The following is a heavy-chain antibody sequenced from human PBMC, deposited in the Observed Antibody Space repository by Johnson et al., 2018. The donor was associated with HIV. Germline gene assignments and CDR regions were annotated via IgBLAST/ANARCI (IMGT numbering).Heavy chain of an antibody. V-gene: IGHV3-7*01. J-gene: IGHJ3*02. CDR3: ASGWGIVVSDAFDI. Sequence: VQLVESGGGLERPGGSLRLSCAASGFFFDDYGMTWVRQPPGRGLEWVANIKQDGSEKYYADSVKGRFTISRDNAKNSLYLQMNSLRAEDTAVYYCASGWGIVVSDAFDIWGQGTMVTVSS. D-gene: IGHD6-19*01. CDR1: GFFFDDYG. CDR2: IKQDGSEK.